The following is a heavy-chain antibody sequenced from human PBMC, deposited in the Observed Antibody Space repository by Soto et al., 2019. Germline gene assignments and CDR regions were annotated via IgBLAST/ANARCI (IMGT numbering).Heavy chain of an antibody. D-gene: IGHD3-10*01. CDR2: VSPPFRTS. J-gene: IGHJ6*02. CDR1: GVSFNNNG. CDR3: ARVLYYGSGRYSPYGMDV. V-gene: IGHV1-69*01. Sequence: QVQLVQSGAEVKKPGSSVKVSCKTSGVSFNNNGIGWVRQAPGHGLEGMGGVSPPFRTSNYARKFQGRISITADAATGTVNMALSSLTSEDTAQYYCARVLYYGSGRYSPYGMDVWGQGTTVTVSS.